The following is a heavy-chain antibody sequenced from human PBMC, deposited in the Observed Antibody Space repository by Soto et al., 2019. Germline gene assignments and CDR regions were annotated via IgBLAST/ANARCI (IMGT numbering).Heavy chain of an antibody. CDR1: VAALNSGNYY. CDR3: PRLRIATKSYKWFTP. J-gene: IGHJ5*02. CDR2: IYVTGAV. Sequence: PSEPLSLTCSVSVAALNSGNYYWSLIRHFPGKGLEWIGHIYVTGAVVYNPSLRDRMTISQDTSERQCVLNLRLLPAPDTAVYYCPRLRIATKSYKWFTPWGQGTLVTVSS. D-gene: IGHD2-21*01. V-gene: IGHV4-31*03.